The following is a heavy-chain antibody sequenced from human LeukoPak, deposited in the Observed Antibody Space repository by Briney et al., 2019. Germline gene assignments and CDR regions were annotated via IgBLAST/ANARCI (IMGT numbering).Heavy chain of an antibody. V-gene: IGHV4-59*01. CDR3: VSSYGGYMLDY. CDR1: GGSISSYS. D-gene: IGHD5-12*01. Sequence: SETLSLTCTVSGGSISSYSWNWIRQSPGKGLEWIGRVYHSGSINYNPSLKSRVTLSVDTSKNQFSLNLSSVTAADTAVYYCVSSYGGYMLDYWGQGTLVIVSS. CDR2: VYHSGSI. J-gene: IGHJ4*02.